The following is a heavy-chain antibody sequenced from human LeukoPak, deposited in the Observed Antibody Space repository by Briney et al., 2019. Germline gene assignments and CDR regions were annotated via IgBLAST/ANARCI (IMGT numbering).Heavy chain of an antibody. D-gene: IGHD3-10*01. CDR3: ARDLMVREIFFDY. Sequence: GGSLRLSCAASGFTFSSYSMNWVRQAPGKGLEWVSYISSSSSTIYYADSVKGRFTISRDNAKNSLYLQMNSLRAEDTAVYYCARDLMVREIFFDYWGQGTLVTVSS. CDR2: ISSSSSTI. V-gene: IGHV3-48*01. J-gene: IGHJ4*02. CDR1: GFTFSSYS.